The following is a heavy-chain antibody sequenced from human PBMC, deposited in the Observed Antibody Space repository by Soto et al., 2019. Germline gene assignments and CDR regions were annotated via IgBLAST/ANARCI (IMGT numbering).Heavy chain of an antibody. CDR1: GFSLSTSGVG. Sequence: QITLKESGPPLVKPTQTLTLTCTFSGFSLSTSGVGVGWIRQPPGKALEWLALIYWDDDKRYSPSLKSRLTITKDTSKNQVVLTMTNMDPVDTATYYCAHSGLLRYFDWLLRPYYGMDVWGQGTTVTVSS. J-gene: IGHJ6*02. D-gene: IGHD3-9*01. CDR3: AHSGLLRYFDWLLRPYYGMDV. CDR2: IYWDDDK. V-gene: IGHV2-5*02.